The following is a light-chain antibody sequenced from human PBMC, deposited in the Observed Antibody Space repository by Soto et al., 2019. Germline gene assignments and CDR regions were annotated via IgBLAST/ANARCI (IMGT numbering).Light chain of an antibody. CDR2: LNSDGSH. CDR3: QNWGTGIQV. Sequence: QLVLTQSPSASASLGDSVKLTCTLSSGHSSYAIAWHQQQPEKGPRYLLKLNSDGSHSKGDGIPYRFSGSSSGAERYLTISSLQAEDEADYYCQNWGTGIQVFGGGTKVTVL. CDR1: SGHSSYA. J-gene: IGLJ2*01. V-gene: IGLV4-69*01.